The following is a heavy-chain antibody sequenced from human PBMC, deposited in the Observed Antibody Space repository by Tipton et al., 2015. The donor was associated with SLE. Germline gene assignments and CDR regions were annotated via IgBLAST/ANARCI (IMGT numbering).Heavy chain of an antibody. V-gene: IGHV4-59*01. J-gene: IGHJ3*01. Sequence: GLVKPSETLSLTCDVFGGSISDDYWSWIRQPPGKGLEWIAYISYVGSTKYNPSLKGRVTLSRDTSKRQFFLKLSSVTAADTALYYCAIMTTVIDDAFDVWGQGTRVTVSS. CDR1: GGSISDDY. CDR3: AIMTTVIDDAFDV. D-gene: IGHD4-17*01. CDR2: ISYVGST.